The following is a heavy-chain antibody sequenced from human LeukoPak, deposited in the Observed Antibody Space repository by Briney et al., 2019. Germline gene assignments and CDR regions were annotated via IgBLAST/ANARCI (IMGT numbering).Heavy chain of an antibody. CDR3: ARVGYYYYYYMDV. V-gene: IGHV4-59*01. Sequence: PSETLSLTCTVSGGSISSYYWSWIRQPPGKGLEWIGYIYYSGSTNYNPSLKSRVTISVDTSKNQFSLKLSSVTAADTAVYYCARVGYYYYYYMDVWGKGTTVTVSS. CDR2: IYYSGST. J-gene: IGHJ6*03. CDR1: GGSISSYY.